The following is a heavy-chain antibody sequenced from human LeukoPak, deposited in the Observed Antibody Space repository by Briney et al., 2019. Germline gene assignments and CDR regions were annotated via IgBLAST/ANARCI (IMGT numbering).Heavy chain of an antibody. D-gene: IGHD3-22*01. J-gene: IGHJ4*02. CDR1: GFTFDDYA. CDR3: AKEQAYYYDSSGPKGPIDY. CDR2: ISWNSGSI. Sequence: PAEGSLRLSCAASGFTFDDYAMHWVRQAPGKGLEWVSGISWNSGSIGYADSVKGRFTISRDNAKNSLYLQMNSLRAEDTALYYCAKEQAYYYDSSGPKGPIDYWGQGTLVTVSS. V-gene: IGHV3-9*01.